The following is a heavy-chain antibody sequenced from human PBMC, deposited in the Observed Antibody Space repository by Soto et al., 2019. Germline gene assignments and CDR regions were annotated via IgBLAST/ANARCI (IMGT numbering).Heavy chain of an antibody. J-gene: IGHJ4*02. Sequence: QVQLVQSGAEVQKTGASVRVSCKASGYIFTNSYLHWVRQAPGQGLEWMGIINPSAGRTNYAQNFQGRVTMTADTSTSTVYMELSSLRSEDTAVYYCARETDILTGFVIDYWGQGTLVIVSS. D-gene: IGHD3-9*01. CDR3: ARETDILTGFVIDY. V-gene: IGHV1-46*01. CDR1: GYIFTNSY. CDR2: INPSAGRT.